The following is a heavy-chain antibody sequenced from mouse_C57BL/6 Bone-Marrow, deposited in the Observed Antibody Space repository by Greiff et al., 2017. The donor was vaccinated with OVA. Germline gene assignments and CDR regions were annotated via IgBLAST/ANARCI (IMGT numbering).Heavy chain of an antibody. CDR1: GYTFTSYW. Sequence: QVQLQQSGAELVKPGASVKMSCKASGYTFTSYWITWVKQRPGQGLEWIGDIYPGSGSTNYNEKFKSKATLTVDTSSSTAYMQLSSLTSEDSAVYYCAKRGLGRDAMDYWGQGTSVTVSS. D-gene: IGHD4-1*01. V-gene: IGHV1-55*01. CDR3: AKRGLGRDAMDY. J-gene: IGHJ4*01. CDR2: IYPGSGST.